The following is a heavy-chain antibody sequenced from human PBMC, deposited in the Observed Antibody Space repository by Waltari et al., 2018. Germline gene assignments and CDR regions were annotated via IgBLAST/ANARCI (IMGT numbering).Heavy chain of an antibody. CDR2: IYYSGTT. Sequence: QLQLQESGPTLVKPSETLSLTCTVSGGSISRSSYYWGWIRQSPGKGLEWIGSIYYSGTTYYNPTLESRVTIPRDTSKNQFSLKLSSVTAADTAVYYCVRHWKRNGYRFDPWGQGTLVTVSS. CDR3: VRHWKRNGYRFDP. CDR1: GGSISRSSYY. V-gene: IGHV4-39*01. D-gene: IGHD5-12*01. J-gene: IGHJ5*02.